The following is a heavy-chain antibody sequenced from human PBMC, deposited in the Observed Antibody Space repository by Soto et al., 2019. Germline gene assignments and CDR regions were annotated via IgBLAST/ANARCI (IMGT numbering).Heavy chain of an antibody. Sequence: QVQLVESGGGVVQPGRSLRLSCAASGFTFSHYAMHWVRQAPGKGLEWVALMSYDGSNEYYADSVKGRFTISRDNSKNTRYLRMNSLRAEDTAVYYCAKDGSHHFDYWGQGTLVTVSS. J-gene: IGHJ4*02. V-gene: IGHV3-30*18. D-gene: IGHD1-26*01. CDR1: GFTFSHYA. CDR3: AKDGSHHFDY. CDR2: MSYDGSNE.